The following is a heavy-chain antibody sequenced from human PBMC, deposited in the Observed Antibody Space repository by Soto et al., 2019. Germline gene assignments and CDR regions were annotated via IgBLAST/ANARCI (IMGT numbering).Heavy chain of an antibody. Sequence: SETLSLTCTVSGDSIISSDFYWGWVRQPPGKGLEWIGSIFYLGSSYYNPSLKSRVTVSVDTSKNQFSLRLRSVTAADTALYFCARHSLALRKNNWFDPWGQGIMVTVSS. CDR1: GDSIISSDFY. CDR2: IFYLGSS. CDR3: ARHSLALRKNNWFDP. D-gene: IGHD3-3*02. J-gene: IGHJ5*02. V-gene: IGHV4-39*01.